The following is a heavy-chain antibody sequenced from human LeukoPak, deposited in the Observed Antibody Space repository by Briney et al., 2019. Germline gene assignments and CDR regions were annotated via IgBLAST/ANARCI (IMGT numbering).Heavy chain of an antibody. J-gene: IGHJ5*02. V-gene: IGHV4-59*01. CDR1: GGSISSYY. Sequence: SETLSLTCTVSGGSISSYYWSWIRQPPGKGLEWIGYIYYSGSTNCNPSLKSRVTISVDTSKNQFSLKLSSVTAADTAVYYCARELIRNWFDPWGQGTLVTVSS. CDR3: ARELIRNWFDP. CDR2: IYYSGST. D-gene: IGHD3-22*01.